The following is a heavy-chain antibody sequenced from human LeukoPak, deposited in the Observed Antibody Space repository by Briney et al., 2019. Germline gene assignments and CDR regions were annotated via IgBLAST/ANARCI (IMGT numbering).Heavy chain of an antibody. D-gene: IGHD4-17*01. CDR2: IKQGGSEK. CDR1: GFTFRSYW. CDR3: ARVRGDYNFDY. J-gene: IGHJ4*02. V-gene: IGHV3-7*01. Sequence: GGSLRLSCAASGFTFRSYWMTWVRQAPGKGLEWVANIKQGGSEKYYVDSVKGRFTISRDNAKNSLYLQMNSLRAEDTAVYYCARVRGDYNFDYWGQGTLVTVSS.